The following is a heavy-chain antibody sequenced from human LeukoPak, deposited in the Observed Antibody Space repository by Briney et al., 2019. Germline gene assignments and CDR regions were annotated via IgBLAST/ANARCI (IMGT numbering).Heavy chain of an antibody. J-gene: IGHJ4*02. CDR3: VAIGGGN. CDR1: GFTFSRYW. Sequence: LAGGSLRLSCVASGFTFSRYWMHWVRHAPGKGLVWVSHIKSDGSVTNYADSVKGRFTISRDNAKNTLYLQMNSLRAEDTAMYYCVAIGGGNWGQGTLVTVSS. D-gene: IGHD2-2*02. CDR2: IKSDGSVT. V-gene: IGHV3-74*01.